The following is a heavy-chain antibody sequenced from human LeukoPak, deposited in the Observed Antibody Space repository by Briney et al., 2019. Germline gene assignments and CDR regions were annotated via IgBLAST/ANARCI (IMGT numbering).Heavy chain of an antibody. V-gene: IGHV3-30*18. CDR3: AKDWVDVDTATTGY. Sequence: GGSLRLSCAASGFTFSSYGMHWVRQAPGKGLEWVAVISYDGSNKYYADSVKGRFTISRDNSKNTLYLQMNSLRAEGTAVYYCAKDWVDVDTATTGYWGQGTLVTVSS. D-gene: IGHD5-18*01. J-gene: IGHJ4*02. CDR2: ISYDGSNK. CDR1: GFTFSSYG.